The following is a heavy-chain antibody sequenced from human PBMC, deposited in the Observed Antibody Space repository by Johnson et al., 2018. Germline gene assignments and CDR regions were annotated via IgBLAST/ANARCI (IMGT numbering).Heavy chain of an antibody. CDR3: ARDDGYTPFHFSGRDV. J-gene: IGHJ6*02. Sequence: QVQLVQSGGGVVQPGRSLRLSCAASGFTFSSYGIHWVRQAPGKGLEWVAVISYDGSNKYYAESVKGRFTISRDNSKNTLYLQMNRLRVEDTAVYDCARDDGYTPFHFSGRDVWGQGTTVTVSS. CDR2: ISYDGSNK. CDR1: GFTFSSYG. D-gene: IGHD5-24*01. V-gene: IGHV3-30*03.